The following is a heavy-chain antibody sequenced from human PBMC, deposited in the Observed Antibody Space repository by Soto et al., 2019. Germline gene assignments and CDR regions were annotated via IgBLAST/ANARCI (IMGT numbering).Heavy chain of an antibody. D-gene: IGHD3-10*01. V-gene: IGHV3-30-3*01. CDR2: VSQDGTIT. Sequence: GGSLRLSCEASGFTISSYAMHWVRQAPGKGLEWVSAVSQDGTITHYADSVKGRFTISRDNSKNTLYLQMNSLRAEDTAVYYCARGGSGSYTEPTTYYYYSGMDVWGQGTTVTVSS. J-gene: IGHJ6*02. CDR3: ARGGSGSYTEPTTYYYYSGMDV. CDR1: GFTISSYA.